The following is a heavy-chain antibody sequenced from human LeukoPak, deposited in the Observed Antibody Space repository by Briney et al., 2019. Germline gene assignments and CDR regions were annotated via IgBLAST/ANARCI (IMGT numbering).Heavy chain of an antibody. J-gene: IGHJ6*03. V-gene: IGHV4-39*07. CDR2: IYYSGST. D-gene: IGHD2-2*01. CDR1: GGSISSSSYY. Sequence: PSETLSLTCTVSGGSISSSSYYWGWIRQPPGKGLEWIGSIYYSGSTYYNPSLKSRVTISVDTSKNQFSLKLSSVTAADTAVYYCARDPPYCSSTGCYGDSYYYYMDVWGKGTTVTVSS. CDR3: ARDPPYCSSTGCYGDSYYYYMDV.